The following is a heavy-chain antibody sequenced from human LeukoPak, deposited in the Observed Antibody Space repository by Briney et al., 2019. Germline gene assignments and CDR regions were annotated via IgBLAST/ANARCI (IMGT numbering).Heavy chain of an antibody. Sequence: GASVKVSCKASGYTLTGYYMHWVRQAPGQGLEWMGWINPNSGGTNYAQKFQGRVTMTRDTSISTAYMELSRLRSDDTAVYYCVRVSHIDWLYFDYWGQGTLVTVSS. V-gene: IGHV1-2*02. CDR3: VRVSHIDWLYFDY. CDR1: GYTLTGYY. D-gene: IGHD3-9*01. CDR2: INPNSGGT. J-gene: IGHJ4*02.